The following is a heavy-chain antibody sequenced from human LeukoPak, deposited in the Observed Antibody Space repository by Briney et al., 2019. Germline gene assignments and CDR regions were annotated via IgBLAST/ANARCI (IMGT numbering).Heavy chain of an antibody. V-gene: IGHV3-21*01. CDR1: GFTLSSFT. D-gene: IGHD4-17*01. CDR2: ISSTSTYI. Sequence: KAGGSLRLSCAASGFTLSSFTMKWVRQAPGKGMEWVSSISSTSTYIHYADSVKGRFTLPRDHATNSLYLQTNSLRAEDTAVYYCARFDYADYLAFAYWGQGTLVTVSS. J-gene: IGHJ4*02. CDR3: ARFDYADYLAFAY.